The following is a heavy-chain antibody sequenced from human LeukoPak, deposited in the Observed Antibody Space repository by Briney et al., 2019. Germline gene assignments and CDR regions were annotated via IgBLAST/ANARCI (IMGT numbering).Heavy chain of an antibody. CDR1: GFTFSDYY. V-gene: IGHV4-38-2*01. Sequence: GSLRLSCAASGFTFSDYYMSWIRQAPGKGLEWIGTIYHSGSTEYNPSLKSRVAIFVDTSKNQFSLILHSVAAADTAVYYCARRSEFDNTHYHYFDYWGQGALVTVSS. CDR3: ARRSEFDNTHYHYFDY. CDR2: IYHSGST. J-gene: IGHJ4*02. D-gene: IGHD2-15*01.